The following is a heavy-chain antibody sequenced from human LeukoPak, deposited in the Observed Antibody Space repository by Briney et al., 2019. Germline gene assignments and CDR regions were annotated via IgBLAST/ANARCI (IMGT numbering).Heavy chain of an antibody. V-gene: IGHV4-31*03. CDR1: GGSISSGGYY. CDR3: ARHSPSYSRVDY. D-gene: IGHD4-11*01. CDR2: IYYSGST. Sequence: SETLSLTCTVSGGSISSGGYYWSWIRQHPGKGLEWIGYIYYSGSTYYNPSLKSRVTISVDTSKNQFSLILSSVTAANTAVYYCARHSPSYSRVDYWGQGTLVTVSS. J-gene: IGHJ4*02.